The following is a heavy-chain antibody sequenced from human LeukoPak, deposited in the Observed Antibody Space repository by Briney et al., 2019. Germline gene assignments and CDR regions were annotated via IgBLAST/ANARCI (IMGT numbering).Heavy chain of an antibody. Sequence: GGSLRLSCAASGFTFSRYSMNWVRQAPGKGLEWVSSISGSSIYKYYADSVKGRFTISRDNARNSLYLQMNSLRAEDTAVYYCARGSSNYGYTFDIWGQGTMVTVSS. J-gene: IGHJ3*02. CDR3: ARGSSNYGYTFDI. CDR1: GFTFSRYS. V-gene: IGHV3-21*01. CDR2: ISGSSIYK. D-gene: IGHD4-11*01.